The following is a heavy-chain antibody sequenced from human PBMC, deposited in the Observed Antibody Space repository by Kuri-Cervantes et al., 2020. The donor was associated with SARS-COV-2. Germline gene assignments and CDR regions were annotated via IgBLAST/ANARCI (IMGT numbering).Heavy chain of an antibody. V-gene: IGHV1-69*13. CDR3: ARDPREYYYDSSGTIRTEESYFDY. Sequence: SVKVSCKASGDSFSSYSFNWVRQAPGQGLEWMGGIIPMFGTADYAQKFQGKITITADESTSTVYMELTSLRSDDTAVYYCARDPREYYYDSSGTIRTEESYFDYWGQGTLVTVSS. D-gene: IGHD3-22*01. J-gene: IGHJ4*02. CDR2: IIPMFGTA. CDR1: GDSFSSYS.